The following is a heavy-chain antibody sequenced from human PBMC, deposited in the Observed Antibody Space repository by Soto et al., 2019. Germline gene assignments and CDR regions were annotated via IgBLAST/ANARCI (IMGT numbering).Heavy chain of an antibody. CDR2: MNPNSGNT. CDR3: AREGDCSGGSCYSFYWFDP. V-gene: IGHV1-8*01. D-gene: IGHD2-15*01. CDR1: GYTFTSYD. J-gene: IGHJ5*02. Sequence: QVQLVQSGAEVKKPGASVKVSCKASGYTFTSYDINWVRQATGQGLEWMGWMNPNSGNTGYAQKFQGRVTMTRNTSISTAYMELSSPRSEDTAVYYCAREGDCSGGSCYSFYWFDPWGQGTLVTVSS.